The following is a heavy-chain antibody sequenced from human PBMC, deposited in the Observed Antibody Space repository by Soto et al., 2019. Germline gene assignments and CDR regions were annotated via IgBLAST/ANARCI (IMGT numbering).Heavy chain of an antibody. CDR3: ARHRFNYYDDTVYYYLDY. J-gene: IGHJ4*02. CDR2: ISGHNGNT. Sequence: GASVKVSCKASGYSFTSYGISWVRQAPGQGPEWMGWISGHNGNTNHPQSLQGRVTMTTDTSRNTAYMELRSLRSDDTAVYYCARHRFNYYDDTVYYYLDYWGQGTLVTVSS. D-gene: IGHD3-22*01. CDR1: GYSFTSYG. V-gene: IGHV1-18*04.